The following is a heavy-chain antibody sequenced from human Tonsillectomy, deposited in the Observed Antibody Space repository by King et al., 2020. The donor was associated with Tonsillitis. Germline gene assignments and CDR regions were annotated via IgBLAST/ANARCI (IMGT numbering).Heavy chain of an antibody. D-gene: IGHD2-21*02. CDR2: IIPIFGTA. J-gene: IGHJ3*02. Sequence: QLVQSGAEVKKPGSSLKVSCKASGGTFSSYAISWVRQAPGQGLEWMGGIIPIFGTANYAQKFQGRVTITADESTITAYMELSSLRSEDTAGSYWAGGTATPYGGGDCYPGAFDTWGQGTMVTVSS. V-gene: IGHV1-69*12. CDR1: GGTFSSYA. CDR3: AGGTATPYGGGDCYPGAFDT.